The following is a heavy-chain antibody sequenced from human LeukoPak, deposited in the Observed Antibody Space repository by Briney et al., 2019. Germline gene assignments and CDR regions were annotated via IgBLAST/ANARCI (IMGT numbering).Heavy chain of an antibody. CDR2: IYHSGST. V-gene: IGHV4-4*02. J-gene: IGHJ4*02. CDR3: ARTDNWNYGYYFDY. D-gene: IGHD1-7*01. CDR1: GGSISSSNW. Sequence: SETLSLTCAVSGGSISSSNWWSWVRQPPGKGLEWIGEIYHSGSTNYNPSLKSRVTISVDTSKNQFSLKLSSVTAADTAVYYCARTDNWNYGYYFDYWGQGTLVTVSS.